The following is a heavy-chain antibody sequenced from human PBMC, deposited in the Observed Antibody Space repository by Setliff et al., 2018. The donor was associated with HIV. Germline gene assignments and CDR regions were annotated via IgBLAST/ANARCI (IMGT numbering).Heavy chain of an antibody. D-gene: IGHD3-3*01. CDR2: MNPNSGNT. J-gene: IGHJ3*02. CDR1: GYTLTSSD. Sequence: ASVKVSCKASGYTLTSSDINWVRQATGQGLEWMGWMNPNSGNTGYAQKFQGRVTMTSDTSINTAYMELSSLRSEDTAVYFCARGIFGVADDAFEIWGQGTMVTVSS. V-gene: IGHV1-8*01. CDR3: ARGIFGVADDAFEI.